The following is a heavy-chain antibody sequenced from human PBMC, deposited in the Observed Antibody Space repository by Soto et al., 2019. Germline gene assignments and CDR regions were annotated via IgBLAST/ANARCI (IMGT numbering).Heavy chain of an antibody. CDR2: IWYDGSNK. D-gene: IGHD4-4*01. J-gene: IGHJ6*02. CDR1: GFTFSSYA. Sequence: QVQLVESGGGVVQPGRSLRLSCAASGFTFSSYAMHWVRQAPGKGLEWVAVIWYDGSNKYYADSVKGRFTISRDNSKNTLHLQMNTLRAGDTAVYFCARGQVHMTTFTNYYYYGMDVWGQGTTVTVSS. V-gene: IGHV3-33*01. CDR3: ARGQVHMTTFTNYYYYGMDV.